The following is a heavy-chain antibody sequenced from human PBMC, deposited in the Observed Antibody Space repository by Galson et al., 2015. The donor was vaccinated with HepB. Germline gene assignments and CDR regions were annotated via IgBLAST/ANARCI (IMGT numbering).Heavy chain of an antibody. J-gene: IGHJ4*02. D-gene: IGHD1/OR15-1a*01. CDR1: GFTFSSYA. CDR2: ISGSGGST. V-gene: IGHV3-23*01. Sequence: SLRLSCAASGFTFSSYAMSWVRQAPGKGLEWVSAISGSGGSTYYADSVKGRFTISSDNSKNTLYLQMNSLRAEDTAVYYCAKSPRTRWALDYWGQGTLVTVSS. CDR3: AKSPRTRWALDY.